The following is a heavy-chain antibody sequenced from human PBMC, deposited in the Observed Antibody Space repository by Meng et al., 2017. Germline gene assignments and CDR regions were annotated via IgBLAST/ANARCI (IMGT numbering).Heavy chain of an antibody. Sequence: QGQLVQSGAEVRKPGSSVKVSCKASVGTFSSYAISWVRQAPGQGLEWMGGIIPIFGTANYAQKFQGRVTITADESTSTAYMELSSLRSEDTAVYYCARDRSRLSTVTLLFDPWGQGTLVTVSS. V-gene: IGHV1-69*01. CDR2: IIPIFGTA. D-gene: IGHD4-17*01. CDR3: ARDRSRLSTVTLLFDP. J-gene: IGHJ5*02. CDR1: VGTFSSYA.